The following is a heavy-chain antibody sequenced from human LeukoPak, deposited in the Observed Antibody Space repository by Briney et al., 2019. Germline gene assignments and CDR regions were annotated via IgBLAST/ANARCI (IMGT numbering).Heavy chain of an antibody. CDR1: GYTFTTYG. V-gene: IGHV1-69*13. D-gene: IGHD1-26*01. CDR3: ARVAELAFDI. J-gene: IGHJ3*02. CDR2: IIPIFGTA. Sequence: SVTVSCTASGYTFTTYGISWVRQAPGQGLEWMGGIIPIFGTANYAQKFQGRVTITADESTSTAYMELSSLRSEDTAVYYCARVAELAFDIWGQGTMVTVSS.